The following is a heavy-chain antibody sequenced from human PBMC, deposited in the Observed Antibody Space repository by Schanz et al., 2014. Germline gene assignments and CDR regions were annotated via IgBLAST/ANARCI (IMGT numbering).Heavy chain of an antibody. CDR1: GYSISSGYY. V-gene: IGHV4-38-2*02. CDR2: IYHSGST. J-gene: IGHJ4*02. CDR3: ARVFDY. Sequence: QVQLQESGPGLVKPSETLSLPCTVSGYSISSGYYWGWIRQPPGKGLEWFGSIYHSGSTYYNPSLKIRVTISVDTSKTQSSLKLSSVTAEDTAVYYCARVFDYWGQGTLVTVSS.